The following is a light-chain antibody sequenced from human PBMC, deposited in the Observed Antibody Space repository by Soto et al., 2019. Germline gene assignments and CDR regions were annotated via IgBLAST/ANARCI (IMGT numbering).Light chain of an antibody. CDR3: QQYGSSPYT. CDR2: GAS. V-gene: IGKV3-20*01. J-gene: IGKJ2*01. CDR1: QSVRNSY. Sequence: ELLLTQSPGTLSLSPGERATLSCRASQSVRNSYLAWYQQKPGQAPRLLIYGASGRATGIPDRFSGSGSGTDFTLTISRLEPEDVAVYYCQQYGSSPYTFGQGTKLEI.